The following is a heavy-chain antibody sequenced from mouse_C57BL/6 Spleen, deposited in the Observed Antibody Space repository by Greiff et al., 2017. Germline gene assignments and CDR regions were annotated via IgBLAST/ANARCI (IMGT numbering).Heavy chain of an antibody. Sequence: VQLQQSGAELARPGASVKLSCKASGYTFTSYGISWVKQRTGQGLEWIGEIYPSSGNTYYNEKFKGKATLTADKSSSTAYMELRSLTSEDSAVYFCVLTGKDYFDYWGQGTTLTVSS. CDR3: VLTGKDYFDY. J-gene: IGHJ2*01. CDR1: GYTFTSYG. V-gene: IGHV1-81*01. D-gene: IGHD4-1*01. CDR2: IYPSSGNT.